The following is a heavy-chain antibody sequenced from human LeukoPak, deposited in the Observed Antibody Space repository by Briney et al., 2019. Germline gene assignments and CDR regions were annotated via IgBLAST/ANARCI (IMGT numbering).Heavy chain of an antibody. CDR1: GLTLSSYG. CDR2: IKSKTDGGTT. Sequence: GGSLRLSCAASGLTLSSYGMSWFRQAPGKGLEWVGRIKSKTDGGTTDYAAPVKGRFTISRDDSKNTLYLQMNSLKTEDTAVYYCTTDSGYSSGWYGYWGQGTLVTVSS. CDR3: TTDSGYSSGWYGY. V-gene: IGHV3-15*01. J-gene: IGHJ4*02. D-gene: IGHD6-19*01.